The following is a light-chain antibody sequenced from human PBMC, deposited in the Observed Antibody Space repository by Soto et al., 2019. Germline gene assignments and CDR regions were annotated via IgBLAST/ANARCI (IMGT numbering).Light chain of an antibody. Sequence: EIAMTQSPANLSVSPGERATLSCRASQSVSSNLAWYQQKPGQGPRLLIYGASTRATSIPARFSGSGSGTEFTLTINSLQSEDFAVYYCQQYNKWPPYTFGQGTKLEI. V-gene: IGKV3-15*01. CDR3: QQYNKWPPYT. CDR2: GAS. CDR1: QSVSSN. J-gene: IGKJ2*01.